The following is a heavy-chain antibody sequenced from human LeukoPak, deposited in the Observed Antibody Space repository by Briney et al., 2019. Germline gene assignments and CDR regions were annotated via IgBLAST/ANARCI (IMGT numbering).Heavy chain of an antibody. CDR1: GFTFDDYA. CDR2: ISGDGGST. V-gene: IGHV3-43*02. D-gene: IGHD3-3*01. J-gene: IGHJ4*02. CDR3: AKDIFPTYYDFWSGWLDY. Sequence: GGSLRLSCAASGFTFDDYAMHWVRQAPGKGLEWVSLISGDGGSTYYADSVKGRFTISRDNSKNSLYLQMNSLRTEDTALYYCAKDIFPTYYDFWSGWLDYWGQGTLVTVSS.